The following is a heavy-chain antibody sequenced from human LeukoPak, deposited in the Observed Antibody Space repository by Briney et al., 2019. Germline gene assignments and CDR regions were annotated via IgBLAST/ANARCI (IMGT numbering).Heavy chain of an antibody. J-gene: IGHJ4*02. CDR3: ARLASSGWSHCDY. CDR2: IYYTGST. CDR1: GGSISSYY. D-gene: IGHD6-19*01. Sequence: SETLSLTCTVSGGSISSYYWSWIRQPPGKGVEWIGYIYYTGSTNYSPSLKSRVIISVDTSKNQFSLKLSSVTAADTAVYYCARLASSGWSHCDYWGQGTLVTVSS. V-gene: IGHV4-59*08.